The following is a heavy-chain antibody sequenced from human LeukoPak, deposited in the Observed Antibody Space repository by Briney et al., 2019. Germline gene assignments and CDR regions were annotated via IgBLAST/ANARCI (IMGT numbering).Heavy chain of an antibody. D-gene: IGHD5-12*01. Sequence: GSLRLSCAASGFTFNNYGMHWVRQAPGKGLEWVAVISYDGSNKYYADSVKGRFTISRDNSKNTLYLQLNSLRPEDTAVYYCARDQLAYSGYDTLFDYWGQGSLVTVSS. CDR2: ISYDGSNK. CDR1: GFTFNNYG. V-gene: IGHV3-30*03. J-gene: IGHJ4*02. CDR3: ARDQLAYSGYDTLFDY.